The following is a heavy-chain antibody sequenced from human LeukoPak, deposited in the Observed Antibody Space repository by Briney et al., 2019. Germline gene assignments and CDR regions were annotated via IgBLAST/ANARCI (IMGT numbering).Heavy chain of an antibody. V-gene: IGHV4-34*01. Sequence: SETLSLTCAVYGGSFSGYYWSWIRQPPGKGLEWIGEINHGGYTNYNPSLKSRVTISVDTSENQFSLRLSSVTAADTAVYYCARESLTSDAFDIWGQGTMVTVSS. CDR1: GGSFSGYY. D-gene: IGHD3-16*01. CDR2: INHGGYT. J-gene: IGHJ3*02. CDR3: ARESLTSDAFDI.